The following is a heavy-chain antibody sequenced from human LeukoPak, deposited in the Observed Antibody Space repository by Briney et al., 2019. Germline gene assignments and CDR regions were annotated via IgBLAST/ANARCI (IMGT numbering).Heavy chain of an antibody. CDR1: GFTVSSNY. Sequence: GGSLRLSCAASGFTVSSNYMSWVRQAPGKGLEWLSVIYSGGSTYCADSVKGRFTISRDISKNTLYLQMNSLRAEDTAVYYCAKPLSAASGTDFHYWGQGTLVTVSS. V-gene: IGHV3-53*01. CDR3: AKPLSAASGTDFHY. J-gene: IGHJ4*02. CDR2: IYSGGST. D-gene: IGHD6-13*01.